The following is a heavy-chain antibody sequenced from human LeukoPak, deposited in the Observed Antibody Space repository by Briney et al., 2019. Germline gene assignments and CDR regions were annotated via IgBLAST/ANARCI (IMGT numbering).Heavy chain of an antibody. V-gene: IGHV3-30*02. D-gene: IGHD2-15*01. J-gene: IGHJ4*02. CDR3: AKSYCSGGSCFLDY. CDR1: GFTFSNYG. Sequence: GGSLRLSCAASGFTFSNYGMHWVRQAPGKGLEWVALIRYDGSNKYYADSVKGQFTISRDNSKNTLYLQMNSLRAEDTAVYYCAKSYCSGGSCFLDYWSQGTLVTVSS. CDR2: IRYDGSNK.